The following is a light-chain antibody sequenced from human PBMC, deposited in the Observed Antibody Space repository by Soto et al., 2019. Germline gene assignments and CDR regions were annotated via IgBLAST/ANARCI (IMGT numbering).Light chain of an antibody. CDR1: QSVSRY. CDR2: DAS. CDR3: QQRSSWPVT. V-gene: IGKV3-11*01. Sequence: EIVLTQYPVTLSLSPGERATLSCRASQSVSRYFAWYQQKPGQAPRLLIYDASNRATGVPARFSGSGSGTDFTLTISSLEPEDFAVYYCQQRSSWPVTFGQGTKVEI. J-gene: IGKJ1*01.